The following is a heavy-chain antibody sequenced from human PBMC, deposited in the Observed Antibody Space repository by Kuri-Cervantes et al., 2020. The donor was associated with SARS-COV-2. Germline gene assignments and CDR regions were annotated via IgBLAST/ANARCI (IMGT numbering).Heavy chain of an antibody. J-gene: IGHJ5*02. CDR3: AREQQLVPNWFDP. CDR2: ISSSGSTI. V-gene: IGHV3-11*04. CDR1: GFTFSDYY. D-gene: IGHD6-13*01. Sequence: GGSLRLSCAASGFTFSDYYMSWIRQAPGKGLEWVSYISSSGSTIYYADSVKGRFTISRDNSKNTLYLQMNSLRAEDTAVYYCAREQQLVPNWFDPWGQGTLVTVSS.